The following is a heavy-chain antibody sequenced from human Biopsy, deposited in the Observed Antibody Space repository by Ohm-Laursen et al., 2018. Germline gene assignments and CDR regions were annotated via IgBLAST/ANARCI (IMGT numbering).Heavy chain of an antibody. J-gene: IGHJ5*02. CDR1: GDSLSGDNYY. Sequence: GTLSLTCTVSGDSLSGDNYYWAWLRQPPGKGLEWIGSIYNSETTFYNPSLKSRVAISVDTSTNQFSLKVSSVTAADTALYYCARHPTGFWFDPWGHGTLVTVSS. CDR3: ARHPTGFWFDP. V-gene: IGHV4-39*01. CDR2: IYNSETT.